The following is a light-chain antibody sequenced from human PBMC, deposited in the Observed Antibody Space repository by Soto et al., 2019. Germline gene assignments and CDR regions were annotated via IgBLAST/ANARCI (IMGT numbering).Light chain of an antibody. CDR2: DDS. CDR1: QSSSSW. CDR3: QQYRSYWT. J-gene: IGKJ1*01. V-gene: IGKV1-5*01. Sequence: DIQMTQSHTTLSASVGDRVTIPCRASQSSSSWLSWHQPNPGKDPNFLIYDDSNSESGVPSRFSGSGSGTEFTLTIISLQPDDFATYYRQQYRSYWTFGQGTKVDIK.